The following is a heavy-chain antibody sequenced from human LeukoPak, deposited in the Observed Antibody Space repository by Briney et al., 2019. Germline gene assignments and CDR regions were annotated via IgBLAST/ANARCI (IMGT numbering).Heavy chain of an antibody. CDR3: ARDLGTRYCSGGSCYYYYMDV. CDR1: GGTFISYA. CDR2: IIPIFGTA. J-gene: IGHJ6*03. Sequence: SVKVSCKASGGTFISYAISWVRQAPGQGLEWMGGIIPIFGTANYAQKFQGRVTITADESTSTAYMELSSLRSEDTAVYYCARDLGTRYCSGGSCYYYYMDVWGKGTTVTVSS. V-gene: IGHV1-69*13. D-gene: IGHD2-15*01.